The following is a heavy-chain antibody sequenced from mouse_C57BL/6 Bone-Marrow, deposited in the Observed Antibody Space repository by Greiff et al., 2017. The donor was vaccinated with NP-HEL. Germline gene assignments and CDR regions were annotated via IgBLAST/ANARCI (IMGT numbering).Heavy chain of an antibody. D-gene: IGHD2-1*01. CDR3: THDYDTYYGNYWFAY. CDR1: GYTFTSYW. CDR2: IYPGNSDT. Sequence: VQLQQSGTVLARPGASVKMSCKTSGYTFTSYWMHWVKQRPGQGLEWIGAIYPGNSDTSYNQKFKGKAKLTAVTSASTAYMELSSLTNEDSAVYYCTHDYDTYYGNYWFAYWGQGTLVTVSA. J-gene: IGHJ3*01. V-gene: IGHV1-5*01.